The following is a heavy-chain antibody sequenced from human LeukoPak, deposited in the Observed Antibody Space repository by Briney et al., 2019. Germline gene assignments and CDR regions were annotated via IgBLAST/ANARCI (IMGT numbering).Heavy chain of an antibody. V-gene: IGHV3-7*03. D-gene: IGHD6-13*01. Sequence: GGSLRLSCAASGFTFSSYWLSWVRQAPGKGLEWVDNIKQDGTEKYSVDSVKGRFTVSRDNAKNSLYLQMNSLRAEDTAVYYCARVGGSSWYSFSDPWGQGTLVTVSS. CDR1: GFTFSSYW. J-gene: IGHJ5*02. CDR3: ARVGGSSWYSFSDP. CDR2: IKQDGTEK.